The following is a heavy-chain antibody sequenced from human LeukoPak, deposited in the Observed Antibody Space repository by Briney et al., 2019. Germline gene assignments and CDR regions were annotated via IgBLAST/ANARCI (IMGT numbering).Heavy chain of an antibody. CDR1: GFIFNKHA. D-gene: IGHD4/OR15-4a*01. CDR3: AKERDHGPADY. V-gene: IGHV3-23*01. CDR2: LSGSGSST. Sequence: GGSLRLSCVASGFIFNKHAMSWVRQAPGKGLEWVSGLSGSGSSTDYADSVKGRFTVSRDNSKNTLSLQMNSLRAEDTAIYYCAKERDHGPADYWGQGTLVTVSS. J-gene: IGHJ4*02.